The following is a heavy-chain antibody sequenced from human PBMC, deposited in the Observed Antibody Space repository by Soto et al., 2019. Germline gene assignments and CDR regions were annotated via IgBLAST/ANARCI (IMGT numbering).Heavy chain of an antibody. D-gene: IGHD4-17*01. V-gene: IGHV1-8*01. J-gene: IGHJ4*02. CDR2: MNPNSGDT. CDR1: GYTFTSYD. CDR3: ARGSQWFAVTTD. Sequence: QVQLVQSGAEVKKPGASVKVSCKASGYTFTSYDINWVRQATGRGLEWMGWMNPNSGDTGYAQKFQGRVTMTRNTSISTAYMELSSLRSEDTAVYYCARGSQWFAVTTDWGQGTLVTVSS.